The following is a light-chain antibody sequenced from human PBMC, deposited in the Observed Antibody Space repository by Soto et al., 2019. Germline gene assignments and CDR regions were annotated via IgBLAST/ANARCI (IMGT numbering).Light chain of an antibody. CDR1: QSVTSRY. CDR3: QQYNNWPPIN. CDR2: GAS. J-gene: IGKJ5*01. V-gene: IGKV3-20*01. Sequence: EIVLTPSPGTLSLSPVERATLSCRASQSVTSRYLAWYQQKPGQAPRLLIYGASNRATGIPERFSGSGSGTDFTLTIRSLEPEDFAVYYCQQYNNWPPINCGQGKRREIK.